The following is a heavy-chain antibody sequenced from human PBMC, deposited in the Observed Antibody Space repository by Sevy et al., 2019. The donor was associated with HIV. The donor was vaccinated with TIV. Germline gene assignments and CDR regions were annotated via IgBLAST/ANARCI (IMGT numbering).Heavy chain of an antibody. CDR2: ILHDGSNE. V-gene: IGHV3-30*04. CDR1: RFNFSNYA. J-gene: IGHJ4*02. CDR3: ARDRLLSLLDF. D-gene: IGHD2-21*01. Sequence: GGSLRLSCAASRFNFSNYAMHWVRQAPGKGLEWVALILHDGSNEHYADSVKGRFTISRDNSQNTVYLQMNSLRPEDMAVYYCARDRLLSLLDFWGQGTLVTVSS.